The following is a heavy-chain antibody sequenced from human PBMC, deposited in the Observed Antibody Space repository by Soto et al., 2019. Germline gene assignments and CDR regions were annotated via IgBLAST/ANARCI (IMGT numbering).Heavy chain of an antibody. CDR1: GDSLTSHSYY. V-gene: IGHV4-61*01. J-gene: IGHJ5*02. CDR2: IYYTGNA. CDR3: ARVDPRAVAGNNWFDP. D-gene: IGHD6-19*01. Sequence: KSSETLSLTCTVSGDSLTSHSYYWTWVRQPPGKGLEWIGNIYYTGNANYNPSLTGRVTLSVDTSKNQFSLKLSSVTAADTAVYYCARVDPRAVAGNNWFDPWGQGTLVTV.